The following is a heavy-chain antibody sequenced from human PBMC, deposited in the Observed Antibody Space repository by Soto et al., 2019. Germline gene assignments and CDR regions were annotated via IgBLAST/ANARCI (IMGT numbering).Heavy chain of an antibody. CDR2: IWHDGSQK. CDR1: GLTFSSHG. J-gene: IGHJ5*02. CDR3: ARGYCSSVRCYEPFEP. V-gene: IGHV3-33*08. Sequence: GALRLSCTAAGLTFSSHGIHWVRDAPGKGPEGVAFIWHDGSQKYYADSVKGRVTVSRHNSEMVMYLQMNSLRVDDTAVYYCARGYCSSVRCYEPFEPWGQGTLVTVS. D-gene: IGHD2-15*01.